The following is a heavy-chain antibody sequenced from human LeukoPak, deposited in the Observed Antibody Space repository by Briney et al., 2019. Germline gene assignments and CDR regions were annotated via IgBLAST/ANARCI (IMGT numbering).Heavy chain of an antibody. Sequence: SETLSLTCIVSGGTISNYYWTWIRQPPGKGLEWIGYFQHTGTTNYDPSLKSRVTISVDTSKNQFSLKLSSVTAADTAVYYCARHSPTNYYDYWGQGTLVTVSS. CDR1: GGTISNYY. CDR2: FQHTGTT. V-gene: IGHV4-59*08. J-gene: IGHJ4*02. D-gene: IGHD5-24*01. CDR3: ARHSPTNYYDY.